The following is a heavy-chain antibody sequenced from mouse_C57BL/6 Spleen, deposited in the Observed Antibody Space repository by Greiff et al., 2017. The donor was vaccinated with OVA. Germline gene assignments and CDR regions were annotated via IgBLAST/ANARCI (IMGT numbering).Heavy chain of an antibody. V-gene: IGHV1-64*01. Sequence: VQLQQPGAELVKPGASVKLSCKASGYTFTSYWMHWVKQRPGQGLEWIGMIHPNSGSTNYTEKFKSKATLTVDKSSSTADMQLRSLSSEDSAVYYCARNYDYEGAGFAYWGQGTLVTVSA. CDR3: ARNYDYEGAGFAY. CDR1: GYTFTSYW. J-gene: IGHJ3*01. D-gene: IGHD2-4*01. CDR2: IHPNSGST.